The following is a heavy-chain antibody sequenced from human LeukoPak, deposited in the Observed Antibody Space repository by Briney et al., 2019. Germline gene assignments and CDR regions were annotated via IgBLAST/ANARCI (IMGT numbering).Heavy chain of an antibody. D-gene: IGHD4-17*01. CDR1: GGSISSYY. CDR2: IYYSGST. J-gene: IGHJ4*02. V-gene: IGHV4-59*01. CDR3: ARSRVFYGTFDY. Sequence: PSETLSLTCTVSGGSISSYYWSWIRQPPGKGLEWIGYIYYSGSTNYNPSLKSRVTISVDTSKNQFSLKLSSVTAADTAVYYCARSRVFYGTFDYWGQGTLVTVSS.